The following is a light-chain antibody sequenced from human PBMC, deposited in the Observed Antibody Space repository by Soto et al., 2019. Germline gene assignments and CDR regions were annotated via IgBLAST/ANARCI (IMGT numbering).Light chain of an antibody. CDR1: QSVSSN. V-gene: IGKV3D-15*01. CDR3: QQHNQWPIT. J-gene: IGKJ5*01. CDR2: YIS. Sequence: MTHSPSTLSASVGERATLSCRASQSVSSNLAWYQQKPGQAPRLLIYYISTRATGIPARFSGSGSGTEFTLTINSLQSEDSAVYYCQQHNQWPITFGQGTRLEIK.